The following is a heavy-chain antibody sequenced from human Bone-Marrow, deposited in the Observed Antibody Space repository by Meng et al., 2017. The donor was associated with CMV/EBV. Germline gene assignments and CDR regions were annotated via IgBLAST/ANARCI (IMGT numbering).Heavy chain of an antibody. Sequence: GESLKISCAASGFTFSSYWMHWVRQAPGKGLVWVSRINSDGSSTSYADSVKGRFTISRDNAKNSLYLQMNSLRAEDTAVYYCARRARDIVATGFDYWGQGTLVTVSS. CDR1: GFTFSSYW. D-gene: IGHD5-12*01. CDR3: ARRARDIVATGFDY. V-gene: IGHV3-74*01. CDR2: INSDGSST. J-gene: IGHJ4*02.